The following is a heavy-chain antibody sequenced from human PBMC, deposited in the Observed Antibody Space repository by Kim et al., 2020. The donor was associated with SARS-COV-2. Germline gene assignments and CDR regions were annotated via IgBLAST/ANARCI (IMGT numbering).Heavy chain of an antibody. CDR2: IIAILGIA. CDR1: GCTFSSYA. V-gene: IGHV1-69*04. D-gene: IGHD3-10*01. J-gene: IGHJ3*02. Sequence: SVKVSCKASGCTFSSYAISWVRQAPGQGLEWMGRIIAILGIANYAQKLQGRVTITADKSTSTAYMELSSLRSEDTAVYYCARVKYYYGSGSNAFDIWGQGTMVTVSS. CDR3: ARVKYYYGSGSNAFDI.